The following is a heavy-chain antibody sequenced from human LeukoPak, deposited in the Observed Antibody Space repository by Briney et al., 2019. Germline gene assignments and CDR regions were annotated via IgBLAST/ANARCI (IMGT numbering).Heavy chain of an antibody. V-gene: IGHV3-23*01. Sequence: GGSLRLSCAASGLTFSSYAMSWVRQAPGKGLEWVSAISGSGGSTYYADSVKGRFSISRGNSKNTLYLQMNSLGAEDTAVYYCAKEEPRGGHFDYWGQGTLVTVSS. J-gene: IGHJ4*02. CDR1: GLTFSSYA. CDR2: ISGSGGST. D-gene: IGHD1-14*01. CDR3: AKEEPRGGHFDY.